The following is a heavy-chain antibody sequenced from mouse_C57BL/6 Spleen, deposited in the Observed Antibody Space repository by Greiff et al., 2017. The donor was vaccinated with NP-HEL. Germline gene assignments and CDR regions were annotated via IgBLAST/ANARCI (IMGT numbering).Heavy chain of an antibody. CDR1: GYSITSGYY. CDR2: ISYDGSN. J-gene: IGHJ2*01. CDR3: ARDLYYYGSSYY. Sequence: EVQVVESGPGLVKPSQSLSLTCSVTGYSITSGYYWNWIRQFPGNKLEWMGYISYDGSNNYNPSLKNRISITRDTSKNQFFLKLNSVTTEDTATYYCARDLYYYGSSYYWGQGTTLTVSS. V-gene: IGHV3-6*01. D-gene: IGHD1-1*01.